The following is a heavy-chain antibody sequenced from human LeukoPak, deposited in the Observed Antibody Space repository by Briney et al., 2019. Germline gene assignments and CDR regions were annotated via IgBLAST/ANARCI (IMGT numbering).Heavy chain of an antibody. Sequence: GGSLRLSCAASGFTFSSYAMSWVRQAPGKGLEWVSAISGSGSSTYYADSVKGRFTISRDNSKNTLYLQMNSLRAEDTAVYYSARNTEIAVAGNFDYWGQRTLVTAAS. CDR1: GFTFSSYA. J-gene: IGHJ4*02. CDR3: ARNTEIAVAGNFDY. V-gene: IGHV3-23*01. CDR2: ISGSGSST. D-gene: IGHD6-19*01.